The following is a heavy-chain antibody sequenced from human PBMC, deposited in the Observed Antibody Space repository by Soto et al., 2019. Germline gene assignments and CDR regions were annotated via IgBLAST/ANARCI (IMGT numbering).Heavy chain of an antibody. CDR2: IAYDGTNE. D-gene: IGHD1-26*01. V-gene: IGHV3-30-3*01. Sequence: GGSLRLSCAASGFTFSHYAMVWVRQAPGKGLECVALIAYDGTNEYYSDSVKGRFTISRDNSKNTLYLQMNSLRSEDTALYYCARSRGPYTTSSTHALDIWGQGTMVTVSS. CDR1: GFTFSHYA. CDR3: ARSRGPYTTSSTHALDI. J-gene: IGHJ3*02.